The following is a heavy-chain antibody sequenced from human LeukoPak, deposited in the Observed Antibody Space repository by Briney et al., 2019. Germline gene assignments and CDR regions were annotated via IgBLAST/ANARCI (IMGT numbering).Heavy chain of an antibody. CDR1: VYTLTELS. J-gene: IGHJ4*02. D-gene: IGHD2-2*01. CDR3: ATDSGYCSSTSCWQLFDY. Sequence: ASVKVSCKVSVYTLTELSMHWVRQAPGKGLEWMGGFDPEDGETIYAQKFQGRVTMTEDTSTDTAYMELSSLRSEDTAVYYCATDSGYCSSTSCWQLFDYWGQGTLVTVSS. V-gene: IGHV1-24*01. CDR2: FDPEDGET.